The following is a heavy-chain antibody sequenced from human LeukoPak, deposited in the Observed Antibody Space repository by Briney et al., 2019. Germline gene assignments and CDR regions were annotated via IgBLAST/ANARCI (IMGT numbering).Heavy chain of an antibody. V-gene: IGHV5-51*01. CDR3: ARLDDSSGPLYGMDV. D-gene: IGHD3-22*01. CDR1: GYSFTSYW. CDR2: IYPGDSDT. Sequence: GESLKISCKGSGYSFTSYWIGWVRQLPGKGLEWMGIIYPGDSDTRYSPSFQGQVTISADKSISTAYLQWSSLKASDTAMYYCARLDDSSGPLYGMDVWGQGTTVTVSS. J-gene: IGHJ6*02.